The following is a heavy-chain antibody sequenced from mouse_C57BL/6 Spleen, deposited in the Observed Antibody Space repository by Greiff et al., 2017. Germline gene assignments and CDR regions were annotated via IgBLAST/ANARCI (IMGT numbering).Heavy chain of an antibody. D-gene: IGHD1-1*01. Sequence: VQLQQPGAELVMPGASVKLSCKASGYTFTSYWMHWVKQRPGQGLEWIGEIDPSASYTNYNQKFKGKSTLTVDKSSSTAYMQLSSLTSEDSAVYYCARTPFITHYCDYWGQGTTLTVSS. CDR3: ARTPFITHYCDY. V-gene: IGHV1-69*01. J-gene: IGHJ2*01. CDR1: GYTFTSYW. CDR2: IDPSASYT.